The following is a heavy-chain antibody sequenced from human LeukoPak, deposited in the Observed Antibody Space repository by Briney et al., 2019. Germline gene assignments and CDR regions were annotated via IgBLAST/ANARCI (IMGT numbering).Heavy chain of an antibody. J-gene: IGHJ6*04. CDR1: GGTFSSYA. CDR3: ATRHPCCSSTSCYQGYYYYGMDV. CDR2: IIPIFGTA. Sequence: SVKVSCKASGGTFSSYAISWVRQAPGQGLEWMGGIIPIFGTANYAQKFQGRVTITADKSTSTAYMELSSLRSEDTAVYYCATRHPCCSSTSCYQGYYYYGMDVWGKGTTVTVSS. D-gene: IGHD2-2*01. V-gene: IGHV1-69*06.